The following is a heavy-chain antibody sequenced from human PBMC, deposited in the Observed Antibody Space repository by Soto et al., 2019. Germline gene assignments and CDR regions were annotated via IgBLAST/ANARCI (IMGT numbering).Heavy chain of an antibody. V-gene: IGHV1-24*01. Sequence: ASVKVSCKVSGYTLTELSMHWVRQAPGKGLEWMGGFDPEDGKTIYAQKLQGRVTMTEDTSTNTAYMELRSLRAEDTAVYYCAKATTPGEQWLLDYWGQGTLVTVSS. J-gene: IGHJ4*02. CDR3: AKATTPGEQWLLDY. CDR1: GYTLTELS. CDR2: FDPEDGKT. D-gene: IGHD6-19*01.